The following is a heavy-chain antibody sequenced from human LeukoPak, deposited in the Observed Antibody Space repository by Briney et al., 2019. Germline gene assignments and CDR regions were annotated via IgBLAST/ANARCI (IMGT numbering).Heavy chain of an antibody. Sequence: PGGSLRLSCAASGFTFSSYGMTWVRQAPGKGLEWVSYISSSSSYIYYADSVKGRFTISRDNAKNSLYLQMNSLRAEDTAVYYCARAITNYGYIFDYWGQGTLVTVSS. J-gene: IGHJ4*02. CDR2: ISSSSSYI. D-gene: IGHD5-18*01. CDR1: GFTFSSYG. CDR3: ARAITNYGYIFDY. V-gene: IGHV3-21*05.